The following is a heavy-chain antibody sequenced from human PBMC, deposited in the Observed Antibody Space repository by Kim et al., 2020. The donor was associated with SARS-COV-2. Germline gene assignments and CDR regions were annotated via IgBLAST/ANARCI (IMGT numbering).Heavy chain of an antibody. J-gene: IGHJ4*02. Sequence: YADSVKGRFTISRDNSKNTLYLQMNSLRAEDTAVYYCAKDREYSSSWPDYWGQGTLVTVSS. D-gene: IGHD6-13*01. V-gene: IGHV3-23*01. CDR3: AKDREYSSSWPDY.